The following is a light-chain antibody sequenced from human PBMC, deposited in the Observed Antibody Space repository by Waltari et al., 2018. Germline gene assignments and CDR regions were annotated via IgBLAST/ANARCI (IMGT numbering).Light chain of an antibody. V-gene: IGLV1-47*01. CDR2: RNN. CDR1: SSNIGSNF. Sequence: QSVLTQPPSASGTPGQRVTIPCSGRSSNIGSNFVSWYQQLPGTAPKLLIYRNNQRPSGVPDRFSGSKSGTSASLAISGLRSEDEADYYCAPWDDSLSGPGVFGGGTKLTVL. J-gene: IGLJ3*02. CDR3: APWDDSLSGPGV.